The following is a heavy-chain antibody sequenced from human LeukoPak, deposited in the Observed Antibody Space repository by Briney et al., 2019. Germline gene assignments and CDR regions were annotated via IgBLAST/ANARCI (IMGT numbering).Heavy chain of an antibody. CDR3: ARDFAWGSGGAPNDDNWLDP. V-gene: IGHV1-18*01. CDR2: ISSSGNT. J-gene: IGHJ5*02. D-gene: IGHD1-1*01. CDR1: GYIFSNYG. Sequence: ASVKVSCKATGYIFSNYGISWVRQSPGHGLEWMGWISSSGNTNYAPKFQDRATMTTDTSTSTAYMELRSLRFDDTAVYYCARDFAWGSGGAPNDDNWLDPWGQGTLVTVSS.